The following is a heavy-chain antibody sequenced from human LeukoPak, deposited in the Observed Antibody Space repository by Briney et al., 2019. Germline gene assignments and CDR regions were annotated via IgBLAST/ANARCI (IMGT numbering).Heavy chain of an antibody. Sequence: SETLSLTCTVSGGSISSSSYYGGWIRQPPGKGLEWIGSIYYSGSTYYNPSLKSRVTTSVDTSKNQFSLKLSSVTAADTAVYYCARLLWDSSAFDIWGQGKMVTVSS. CDR2: IYYSGST. V-gene: IGHV4-39*01. J-gene: IGHJ3*02. CDR1: GGSISSSSYY. D-gene: IGHD3-22*01. CDR3: ARLLWDSSAFDI.